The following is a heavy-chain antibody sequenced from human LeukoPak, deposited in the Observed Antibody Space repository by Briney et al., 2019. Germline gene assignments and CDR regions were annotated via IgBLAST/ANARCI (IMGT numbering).Heavy chain of an antibody. J-gene: IGHJ4*02. CDR2: INRDGSAK. V-gene: IGHV3-7*01. Sequence: GGSLRLSCAASGFIFSRSYMTWVRQAPGKGLEWVANINRDGSAKHYVDSVKGRFTISRDDAKSSVYLQMNSLRVEDTAVYYCASGAGYLFDSWGQGTLVTVSS. CDR1: GFIFSRSY. CDR3: ASGAGYLFDS. D-gene: IGHD6-25*01.